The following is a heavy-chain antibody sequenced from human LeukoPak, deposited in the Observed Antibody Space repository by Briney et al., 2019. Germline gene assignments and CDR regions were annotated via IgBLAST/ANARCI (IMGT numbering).Heavy chain of an antibody. J-gene: IGHJ4*02. CDR3: ARGPTKNYFDY. V-gene: IGHV4-59*01. CDR1: GGSFNSYY. CDR2: IYYSGST. Sequence: SETLSLTCTVSGGSFNSYYWSWIRQPPGKGLEWIGYIYYSGSTNYNPSLNIRVTISIDMSKNQFSLKLRSVTAADTAVYYCARGPTKNYFDYWGQGTLVTVSS.